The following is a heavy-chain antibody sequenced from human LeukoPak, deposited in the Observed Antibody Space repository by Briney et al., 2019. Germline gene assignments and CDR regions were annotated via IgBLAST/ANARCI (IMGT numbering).Heavy chain of an antibody. CDR3: AREATMILNWFDP. J-gene: IGHJ5*02. V-gene: IGHV1-2*02. Sequence: ASVKVSCKASGGTFSGYYMHWVRQAPGQGLEWMGWINPNSGGTNYAQKFQGRVTMTRDTSISTAYMELSRLRSDDTAVYYCAREATMILNWFDPWGQGTLVTVSS. CDR2: INPNSGGT. D-gene: IGHD3-22*01. CDR1: GGTFSGYY.